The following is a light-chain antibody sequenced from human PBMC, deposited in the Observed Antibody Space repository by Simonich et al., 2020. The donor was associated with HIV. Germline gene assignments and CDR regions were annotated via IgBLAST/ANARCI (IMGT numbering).Light chain of an antibody. CDR1: ALPNQY. Sequence: SYELTQPPSVSVSPGQTARITCSGDALPNQYVYWYQQKPGQAPVLVMYKDSGRPSGIPERFSGSSSGTAVTLTISGVQAEDEADYYCQSADSSGTYRVFGGGTKLTVL. V-gene: IGLV3-25*03. CDR2: KDS. CDR3: QSADSSGTYRV. J-gene: IGLJ2*01.